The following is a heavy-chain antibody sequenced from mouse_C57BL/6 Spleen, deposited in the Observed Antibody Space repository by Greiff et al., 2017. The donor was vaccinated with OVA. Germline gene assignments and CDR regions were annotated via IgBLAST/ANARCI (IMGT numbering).Heavy chain of an antibody. CDR1: GYTFTSYW. CDR2: IYPGSGST. CDR3: ARSLYSKKSMDY. D-gene: IGHD2-5*01. Sequence: QVQLQQPGAELVKPGASVTMSCKASGYTFTSYWITWVKQRPGQGLEWIGDIYPGSGSTNYNEKFKSKATLTVDTSSSTAYMQLSSLTSEDSAVYYCARSLYSKKSMDYWGQGTSVTVSS. V-gene: IGHV1-55*01. J-gene: IGHJ4*01.